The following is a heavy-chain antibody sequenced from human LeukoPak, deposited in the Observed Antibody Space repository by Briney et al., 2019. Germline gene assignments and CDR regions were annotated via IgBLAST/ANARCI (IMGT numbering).Heavy chain of an antibody. CDR1: GGSISSYY. CDR3: ARGTPHYYGSGSHNWFDP. J-gene: IGHJ5*02. D-gene: IGHD3-10*01. Sequence: SETLSLTCTVSGGSISSYYWSWIRQPAGKGLEWIGRMYASGSTNYNPSLKSRVTISLDTSKNQFSLRLTSVTAADTAVYYCARGTPHYYGSGSHNWFDPWGQGTLVTVSS. V-gene: IGHV4-4*07. CDR2: MYASGST.